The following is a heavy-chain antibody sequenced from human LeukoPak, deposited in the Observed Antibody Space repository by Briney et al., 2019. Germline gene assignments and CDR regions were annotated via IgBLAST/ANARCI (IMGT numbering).Heavy chain of an antibody. CDR1: GFTFSSYA. V-gene: IGHV3-23*01. J-gene: IGHJ4*02. Sequence: GGSLRLSCAASGFTFSSYAMSWVRQAPGKGLEWVSAISGSGGSTYYADSVKGRFTISRDNSKNTLYLQINSLRAEDTAVYYCAKGGRHSSSWLDYWGQGTLVTVSS. CDR3: AKGGRHSSSWLDY. CDR2: ISGSGGST. D-gene: IGHD6-13*01.